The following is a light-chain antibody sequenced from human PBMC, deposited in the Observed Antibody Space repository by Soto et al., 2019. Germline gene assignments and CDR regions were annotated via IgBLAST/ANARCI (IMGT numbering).Light chain of an antibody. CDR1: QFISTY. CDR3: EQTYSTPVT. J-gene: IGKJ5*01. V-gene: IGKV1-39*01. CDR2: GAS. Sequence: DIQMSQSPSSLSASVGDTVTITCRPSQFISTYLNWYQQKPGKAPKLLIYGASSVQSGVPLRFSGSGSGTEFTLTISSLQPEDFAIYYCEQTYSTPVTFGQGTLLEI.